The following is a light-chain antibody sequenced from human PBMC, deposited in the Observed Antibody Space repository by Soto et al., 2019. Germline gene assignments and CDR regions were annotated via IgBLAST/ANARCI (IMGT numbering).Light chain of an antibody. Sequence: EIVLTQSPGTLSLSPGERATLSCRASQSVSSSYLAWYQQKPGQAPSLLIYGASSRTTGNPARFSGSGSETDFTLTISSLAPEDFAVYYCQQYVSSQTFGQGTKVEIK. J-gene: IGKJ1*01. CDR3: QQYVSSQT. CDR1: QSVSSSY. V-gene: IGKV3-20*01. CDR2: GAS.